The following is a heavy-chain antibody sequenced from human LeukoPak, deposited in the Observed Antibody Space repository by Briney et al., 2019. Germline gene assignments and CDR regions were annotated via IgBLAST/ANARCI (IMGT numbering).Heavy chain of an antibody. J-gene: IGHJ5*02. D-gene: IGHD6-13*01. CDR1: GFTFSSYE. CDR2: ISSSGSTI. CDR3: ARDVSSSWYGLYNWFDP. V-gene: IGHV3-48*03. Sequence: GGSLRLSCAASGFTFSSYEMNWVRQAPGKGLEWVSYISSSGSTIYYADSVKGRFTISRDNAKNSLYLQMNSLRAEDTAVYYCARDVSSSWYGLYNWFDPWGQETLVTVSS.